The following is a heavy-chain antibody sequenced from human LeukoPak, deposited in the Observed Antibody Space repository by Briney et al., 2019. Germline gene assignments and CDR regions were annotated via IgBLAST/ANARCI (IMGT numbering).Heavy chain of an antibody. Sequence: ASVKVSCKASGYTFTGYHIHWVRQAPGQGLEWLGRINPYSGDTNFAQKFQGRVTMTRDTSITTAYMDLSSLTPDDTAVYFCARDQGSLTRSWYTGYWGQGTQVTVSS. J-gene: IGHJ4*02. V-gene: IGHV1-2*06. CDR3: ARDQGSLTRSWYTGY. D-gene: IGHD6-13*01. CDR1: GYTFTGYH. CDR2: INPYSGDT.